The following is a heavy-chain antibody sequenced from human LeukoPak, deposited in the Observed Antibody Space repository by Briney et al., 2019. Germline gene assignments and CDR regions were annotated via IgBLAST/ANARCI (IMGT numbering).Heavy chain of an antibody. D-gene: IGHD5-18*01. CDR1: GGSISSYY. CDR2: IYYSGST. V-gene: IGHV4-59*01. J-gene: IGHJ2*01. CDR3: ARXXGYSXGQHGHWYFDL. Sequence: PSETLSLTCTVSGGSISSYYWTWIRQPPGKGLEWIGYIYYSGSTNYNPSLKSRVTISIDTSKSQFSLKLSSVTAADTAVYYCARXXGYSXGQHGHWYFDLWGRGTLVTVSS.